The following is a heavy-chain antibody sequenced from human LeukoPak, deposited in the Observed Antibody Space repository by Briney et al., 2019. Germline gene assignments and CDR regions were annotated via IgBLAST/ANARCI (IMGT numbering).Heavy chain of an antibody. Sequence: GGSLRLSCAASGFTFNSYAMTWVRQAPGKGLEWVSAISGTGGSTYYADSVEGRFTISRANTKNTLFLQMNSLRAEDTAVYYCAKGQGYYDSSGYLTFFDYWGQGTLVTVSS. CDR2: ISGTGGST. V-gene: IGHV3-23*01. CDR1: GFTFNSYA. J-gene: IGHJ4*02. D-gene: IGHD3-22*01. CDR3: AKGQGYYDSSGYLTFFDY.